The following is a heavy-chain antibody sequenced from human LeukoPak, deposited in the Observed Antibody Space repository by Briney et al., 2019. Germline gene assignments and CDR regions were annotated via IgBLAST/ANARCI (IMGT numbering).Heavy chain of an antibody. Sequence: ASVKVSCKASGYTFTSYDINWVRQATGQGLEWMGWMNPNSGNTGYAQKFQGRVTMTRNTSISTAYMELSSLRSEDTAVYYCARDGGYCSGGSCYTFDPWGQGTLVTVSS. CDR3: ARDGGYCSGGSCYTFDP. CDR1: GYTFTSYD. D-gene: IGHD2-15*01. J-gene: IGHJ5*02. CDR2: MNPNSGNT. V-gene: IGHV1-8*01.